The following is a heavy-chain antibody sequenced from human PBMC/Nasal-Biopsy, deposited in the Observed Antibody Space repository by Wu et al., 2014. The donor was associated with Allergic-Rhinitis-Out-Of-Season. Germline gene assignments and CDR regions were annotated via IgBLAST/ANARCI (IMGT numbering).Heavy chain of an antibody. Sequence: LRLSCAASGFSFTYYAIHWVRQAPGKGLEWVAVVSYDGSKTNYADPVKGRFTISRDSSEDILYLQMKSLRPEDTGVYYCAKIGIQWGLYDYYYMDVWGNGTTVIVSS. D-gene: IGHD3-22*01. J-gene: IGHJ6*03. V-gene: IGHV3-30*18. CDR2: VSYDGSKT. CDR1: GFSFTYYA. CDR3: AKIGIQWGLYDYYYMDV.